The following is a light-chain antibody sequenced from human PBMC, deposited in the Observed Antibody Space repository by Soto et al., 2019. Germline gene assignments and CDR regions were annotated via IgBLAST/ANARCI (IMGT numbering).Light chain of an antibody. J-gene: IGKJ5*01. CDR1: QSIGLA. CDR3: QQRSNWPPIT. V-gene: IGKV3-11*01. CDR2: DAS. Sequence: EIIMTQSPVTLSVSPVERATLSCRASQSIGLAIAWYQHKPGQAPRLLIFDASQRATGIPARFRGSGSGTDFTLSISSLEPEDFAVYYCQQRSNWPPITFGQGTRLEIK.